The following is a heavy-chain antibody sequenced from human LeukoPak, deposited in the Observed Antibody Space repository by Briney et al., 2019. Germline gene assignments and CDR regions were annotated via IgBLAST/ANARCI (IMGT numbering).Heavy chain of an antibody. CDR2: IYYSGST. CDR3: ARVARVAGTCFDY. J-gene: IGHJ4*02. D-gene: IGHD6-19*01. CDR1: GGSIGSYY. V-gene: IGHV4-59*01. Sequence: PSETLSLTCTVSGGSIGSYYWSWIRQPPGKGLEWIGYIYYSGSTNYNPSLKSRVTISVDTSKNQFSLKLSSVTAADTAVYYCARVARVAGTCFDYWGQGTLVTVSS.